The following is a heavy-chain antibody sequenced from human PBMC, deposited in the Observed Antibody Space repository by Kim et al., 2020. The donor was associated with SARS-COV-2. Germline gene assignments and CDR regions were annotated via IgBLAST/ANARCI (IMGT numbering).Heavy chain of an antibody. CDR3: ARPPTYCGGDCPFDL. CDR1: GGSISSSSYY. V-gene: IGHV4-39*01. J-gene: IGHJ2*01. D-gene: IGHD2-21*02. CDR2: IYYSGST. Sequence: SETLSLTCTVSGGSISSSSYYWGWIRQPPGKGLEWIGSIYYSGSTYYNPSLKSRVTISVDTSKNQFSLKLSSVTAADTAVYYCARPPTYCGGDCPFDLWGRGTLVTVSS.